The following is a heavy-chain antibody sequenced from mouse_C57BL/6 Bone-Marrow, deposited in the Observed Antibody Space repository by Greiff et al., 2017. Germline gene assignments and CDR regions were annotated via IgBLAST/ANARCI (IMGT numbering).Heavy chain of an antibody. D-gene: IGHD1-1*01. J-gene: IGHJ2*01. CDR3: ARTGPTVVATDY. Sequence: VQLQQPGAELVKPGASVKLSCKASGYTFTSYWMQWVKQRPGQGLEWIGEIVPSDSYTNYNQKFKGKATLTVDTSSSTAYMQLSSLTSEDSAVYYCARTGPTVVATDYWGQGTTLTVSS. CDR1: GYTFTSYW. CDR2: IVPSDSYT. V-gene: IGHV1-50*01.